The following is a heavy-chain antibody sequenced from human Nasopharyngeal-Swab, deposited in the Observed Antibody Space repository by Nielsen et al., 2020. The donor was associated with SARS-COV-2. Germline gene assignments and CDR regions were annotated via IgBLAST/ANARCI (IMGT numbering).Heavy chain of an antibody. CDR1: GYSFTTYW. D-gene: IGHD3-3*01. CDR2: IAPRDSYT. J-gene: IGHJ5*02. Sequence: KVSCRGSGYSFTTYWITWVRQLPGTGLEWIGMIAPRDSYTTYSPSFQGHVTISADKSLSTAYLQWSSLKASDTAMYYCARLPSPFSSGSWGQGTLVTVSS. CDR3: ARLPSPFSSGS. V-gene: IGHV5-10-1*01.